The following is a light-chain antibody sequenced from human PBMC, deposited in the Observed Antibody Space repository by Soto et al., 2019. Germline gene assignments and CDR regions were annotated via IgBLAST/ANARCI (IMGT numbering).Light chain of an antibody. CDR3: QQYGSPVWT. Sequence: EIVLTQSPGTLSLSPGERATLSCRASQSVSRSYLAWYQQKPGQAPRLLIYGASSRATGIPDRFSGSGSGTDFTLTISRLEPEDFAVYYCQQYGSPVWTFGQGTKVEIK. CDR1: QSVSRSY. CDR2: GAS. V-gene: IGKV3-20*01. J-gene: IGKJ1*01.